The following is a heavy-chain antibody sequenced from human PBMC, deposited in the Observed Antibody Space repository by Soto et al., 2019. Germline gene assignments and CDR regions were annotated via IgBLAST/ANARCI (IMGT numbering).Heavy chain of an antibody. CDR1: GFTFSSYW. CDR3: ARQGDSSGWYKPNWFDP. V-gene: IGHV3-7*01. J-gene: IGHJ5*02. CDR2: IKQDGSEK. Sequence: GGSLRLSCAASGFTFSSYWMSWVRQAPGKGLEWVANIKQDGSEKYYVDSVKGRFTIYRDNAKNSLYLQMNSLGAEDTAVYYCARQGDSSGWYKPNWFDPWGQGTLVTVSS. D-gene: IGHD6-19*01.